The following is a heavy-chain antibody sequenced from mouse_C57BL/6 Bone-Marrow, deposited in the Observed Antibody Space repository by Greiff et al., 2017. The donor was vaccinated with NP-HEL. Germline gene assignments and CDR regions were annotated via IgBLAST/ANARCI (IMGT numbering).Heavy chain of an antibody. CDR2: IDPSDSYT. D-gene: IGHD2-3*01. V-gene: IGHV1-59*01. Sequence: QVQLQQSGAELVRPGTSVKLSCKASGYTFTSYWMHWVKQRPGQGLEWIGVIDPSDSYTNYNQKFKGKATLTVDTSSSTAYMQLSSLTSEDSAVYYCARRANDDDYWGQGTTLTVSS. CDR3: ARRANDDDY. CDR1: GYTFTSYW. J-gene: IGHJ2*01.